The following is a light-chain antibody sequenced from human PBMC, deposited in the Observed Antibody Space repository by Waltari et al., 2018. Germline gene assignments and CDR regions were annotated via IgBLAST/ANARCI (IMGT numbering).Light chain of an antibody. CDR3: QQYDNLFT. V-gene: IGKV1-33*01. CDR1: QDISNY. Sequence: DIQMTQSPSSLSASLGDRVTITCQASQDISNYLNWYQQKPGKAPKLLIYDASNLETGVPSRFSGSGSGTDFTFTISSLQPEDIATYYCQQYDNLFTFGPGTKVDIK. CDR2: DAS. J-gene: IGKJ3*01.